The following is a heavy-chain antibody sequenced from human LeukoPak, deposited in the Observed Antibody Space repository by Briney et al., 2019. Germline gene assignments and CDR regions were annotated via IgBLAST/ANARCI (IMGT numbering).Heavy chain of an antibody. D-gene: IGHD6-19*01. CDR2: ITWNGGST. J-gene: IGHJ1*01. V-gene: IGHV3-20*04. CDR1: GFTFDDYG. CDR3: ARDYIAVSARGTEYFQH. Sequence: GGSLRLSCAASGFTFDDYGMIWVRQAPGKGLEWVSGITWNGGSTAYADSVKGRFTISRDNAKNSLYLQMNSLRAEDTAFYYCARDYIAVSARGTEYFQHWGQGTLVTVSP.